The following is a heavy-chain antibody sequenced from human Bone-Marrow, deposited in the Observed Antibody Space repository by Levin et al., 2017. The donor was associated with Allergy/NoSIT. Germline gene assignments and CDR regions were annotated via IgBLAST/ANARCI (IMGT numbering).Heavy chain of an antibody. CDR1: GFTFSDYG. CDR2: ITKDGSKK. CDR3: AGDNQEYCIDP. V-gene: IGHV3-30*03. Sequence: GESLKISCAVSGFTFSDYGMHWVRQAPGKGLEWVASITKDGSKKYYLDSVKGRSTLSRDSSKNTVFLQMNSLTADDTAVYFGAGDNQEYCIDPWGQGTLVIVSS. D-gene: IGHD2/OR15-2a*01. J-gene: IGHJ5*02.